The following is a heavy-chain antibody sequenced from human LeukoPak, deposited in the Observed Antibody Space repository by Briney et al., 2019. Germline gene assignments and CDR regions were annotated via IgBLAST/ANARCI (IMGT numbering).Heavy chain of an antibody. V-gene: IGHV3-23*01. CDR2: ISGSGGST. D-gene: IGHD3-10*01. J-gene: IGHJ4*02. Sequence: PGGSLRLSCAASGFTFSSYAMSWVRQAPGKGLEWVSAISGSGGSTNYADSVKGRFTISRDKTKNTLYLQMNSLRAEDTAVYYCARGRGLPGPLDYWGQGTLVTVSS. CDR3: ARGRGLPGPLDY. CDR1: GFTFSSYA.